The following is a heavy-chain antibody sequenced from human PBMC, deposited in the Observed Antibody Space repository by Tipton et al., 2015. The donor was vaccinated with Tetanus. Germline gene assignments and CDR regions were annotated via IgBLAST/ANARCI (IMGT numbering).Heavy chain of an antibody. CDR3: ARRSLTNYGLDV. V-gene: IGHV3-74*01. D-gene: IGHD1-1*01. Sequence: SLRLSCATSGFPLHSYHMAWVRQAPGKGLVWISRINPDGRRTNYADSVKGRFTISRDHAKNTVYLQMNSLRAEDTAVYFCARRSLTNYGLDVWGQGTPVTVSS. CDR1: GFPLHSYH. CDR2: INPDGRRT. J-gene: IGHJ6*02.